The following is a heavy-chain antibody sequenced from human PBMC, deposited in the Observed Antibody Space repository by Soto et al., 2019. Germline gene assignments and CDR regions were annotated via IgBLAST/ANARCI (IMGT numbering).Heavy chain of an antibody. Sequence: QVQLQQWGAGLLKPSETLSLTCAVYGGSFSGYYWSWIRQPPVKGLEWIGEINHSGGTNYNPSIKSRVTISVDTSKNQFSLTLSSVTAADTAVFYCARLRWEQPWVFDYWGQGTLVTVSS. CDR3: ARLRWEQPWVFDY. J-gene: IGHJ4*02. V-gene: IGHV4-34*02. CDR2: INHSGGT. CDR1: GGSFSGYY. D-gene: IGHD1-26*01.